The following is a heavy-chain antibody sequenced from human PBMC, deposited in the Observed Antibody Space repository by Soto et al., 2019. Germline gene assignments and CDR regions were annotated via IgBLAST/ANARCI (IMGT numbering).Heavy chain of an antibody. V-gene: IGHV5-51*01. D-gene: IGHD4-4*01. J-gene: IGHJ6*02. CDR3: ACLGDSNYKATSDYYYFYGMDV. CDR1: GYSFTSYW. Sequence: GESLKISCKGSGYSFTSYWIGWVRQMPGKGLEWMGIIYPGDSDTRYSPSFQGQVTISAAKSNSTAHLHWSSLKASDTAMYYCACLGDSNYKATSDYYYFYGMDVWGQGTTVTVSS. CDR2: IYPGDSDT.